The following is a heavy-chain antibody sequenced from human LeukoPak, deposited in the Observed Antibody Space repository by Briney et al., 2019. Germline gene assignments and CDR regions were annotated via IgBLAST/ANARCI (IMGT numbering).Heavy chain of an antibody. J-gene: IGHJ6*02. D-gene: IGHD3-3*01. Sequence: ASVKVSCKASGYTFTSYYMHWVRQAPGQGLEWMGTINPSGGSTSYAQKFQGRVTMTRDTSTSTVYMELSSLRSEDTAVYYCARVRRIYDFWSGYYQPPFWYYGMDVWGQGTTVTVSS. CDR2: INPSGGST. CDR1: GYTFTSYY. V-gene: IGHV1-46*01. CDR3: ARVRRIYDFWSGYYQPPFWYYGMDV.